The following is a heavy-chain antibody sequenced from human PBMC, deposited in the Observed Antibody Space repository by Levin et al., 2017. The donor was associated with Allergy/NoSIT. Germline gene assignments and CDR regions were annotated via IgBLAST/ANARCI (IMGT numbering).Heavy chain of an antibody. CDR1: GGSIRSGDYY. V-gene: IGHV4-39*01. J-gene: IGHJ3*01. CDR2: IYYTGSI. D-gene: IGHD5-18*01. Sequence: SQTLSLTCTVSGGSIRSGDYYWGWIRQPPGKGLEWIGTIYYTGSIYYNPSLKSRVTISEDTSKNQFSLKLNSVTAADTAVYYCARRSYGLAFELWGQGTMVTVSS. CDR3: ARRSYGLAFEL.